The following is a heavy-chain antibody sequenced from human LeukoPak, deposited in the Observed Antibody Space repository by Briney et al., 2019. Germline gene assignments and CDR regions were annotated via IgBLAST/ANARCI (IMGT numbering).Heavy chain of an antibody. CDR2: ISGDGTAR. CDR3: AESGYSSSWYPNY. CDR1: GFTSSSYW. V-gene: IGHV3-74*01. J-gene: IGHJ4*02. Sequence: GGSLRLSCAASGFTSSSYWMHWVRQVPGKGLVWVSRISGDGTARNYADSVKGRFTISRDDAKNTLYLQMNSLRAEDTAVYYCAESGYSSSWYPNYWGQGTLVTVSS. D-gene: IGHD6-13*01.